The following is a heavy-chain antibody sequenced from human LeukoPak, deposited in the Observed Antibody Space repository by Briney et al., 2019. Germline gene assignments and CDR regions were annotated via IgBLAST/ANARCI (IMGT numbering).Heavy chain of an antibody. CDR1: GFTFSDYY. CDR3: AREPSGVLGLDY. CDR2: ISSSGSTI. J-gene: IGHJ4*02. Sequence: GGSLRLSCAASGFTFSDYYMSWIRQAPGKGLEWVSYISSSGSTIYYADSLRGRFTISRDNAKNSLFLQMNSLRVEDTAVYYCAREPSGVLGLDYWGQGTLVTVSS. D-gene: IGHD3-10*01. V-gene: IGHV3-11*04.